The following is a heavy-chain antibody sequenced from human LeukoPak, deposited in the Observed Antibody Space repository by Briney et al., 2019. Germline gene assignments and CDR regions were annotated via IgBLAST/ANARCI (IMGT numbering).Heavy chain of an antibody. CDR1: GFTFSSYA. D-gene: IGHD6-13*01. CDR3: AKDFGSTIAEDY. V-gene: IGHV3-23*01. Sequence: GGSLRLSCAASGFTFSSYAMSWVRQAPGKGLEWVSAISGSGGSTYYADSVKGRFTISRDNPKNTLYLQMNSLRAEDTAVYYCAKDFGSTIAEDYRGQGTLVTVSS. J-gene: IGHJ4*02. CDR2: ISGSGGST.